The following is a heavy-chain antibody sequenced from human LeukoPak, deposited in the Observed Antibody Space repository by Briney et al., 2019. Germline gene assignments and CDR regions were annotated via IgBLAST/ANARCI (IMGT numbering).Heavy chain of an antibody. CDR2: IHSGGGST. CDR3: ARDGTHHSWDY. J-gene: IGHJ4*02. D-gene: IGHD1-1*01. V-gene: IGHV1-46*01. Sequence: ASVKVSCKASGYTFTNYYMHWVRQAPGQGLEWMGIIHSGGGSTTYAQKFQGRVTMTRDTSTSTVYMELSSLASEDTAVYYCARDGTHHSWDYWGQGTLVTVPS. CDR1: GYTFTNYY.